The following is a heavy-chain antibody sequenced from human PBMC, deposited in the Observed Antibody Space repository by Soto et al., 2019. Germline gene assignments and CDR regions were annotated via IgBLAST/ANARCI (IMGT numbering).Heavy chain of an antibody. CDR2: ISGSGGST. CDR3: ARLGYCSSVTCKYYFYYYGMDV. J-gene: IGHJ6*02. V-gene: IGHV3-23*01. D-gene: IGHD2-2*01. Sequence: GGSLRLSCAASGFTFSSYAMSWVRQAPGKGLEWVSAISGSGGSTYYADSVKGRFTVSRDNAKNSLSLEVNSLRDEDMAVYYCARLGYCSSVTCKYYFYYYGMDVWGQGTTVTVS. CDR1: GFTFSSYA.